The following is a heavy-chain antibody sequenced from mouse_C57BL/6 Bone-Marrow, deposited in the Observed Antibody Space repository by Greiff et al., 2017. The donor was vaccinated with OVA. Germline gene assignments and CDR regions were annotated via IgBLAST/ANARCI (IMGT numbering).Heavy chain of an antibody. CDR1: GYTFTSYG. J-gene: IGHJ4*01. D-gene: IGHD1-1*01. V-gene: IGHV1-81*01. CDR2: IYPRSGNT. CDR3: AIYYGSPYAMDY. Sequence: VKLQESGAELVKPGASVTLSCKASGYTFTSYGISWVKQRTGQGLEWIGEIYPRSGNTYYNEKFKGKATLTAGKSSSTAYMELRSLTSEDSAVYFCAIYYGSPYAMDYWGQGTSVTVSS.